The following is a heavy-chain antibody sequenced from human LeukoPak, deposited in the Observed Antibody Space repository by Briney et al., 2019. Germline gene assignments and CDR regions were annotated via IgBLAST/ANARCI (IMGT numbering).Heavy chain of an antibody. CDR3: ARGVVVPAATPLLFRSYYMDV. CDR1: GGTYSSYA. Sequence: SVKVSRKSSGGTYSSYAISWVRQAPGKGLEWMGGKLPIFCTGNDAQKLQGRVTITTDESTSTAYMELSSLRSEDTAVYYCARGVVVPAATPLLFRSYYMDVWGKGTTVTVSS. J-gene: IGHJ6*03. D-gene: IGHD2-2*01. CDR2: KLPIFCTG. V-gene: IGHV1-69*05.